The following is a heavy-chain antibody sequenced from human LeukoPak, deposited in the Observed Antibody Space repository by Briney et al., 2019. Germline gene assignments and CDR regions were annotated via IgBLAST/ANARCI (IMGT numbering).Heavy chain of an antibody. J-gene: IGHJ4*02. Sequence: PGGSLRLSCAASGFTFSSYWMSWVRQAPGKGLEWVANIKQDGSEKCYVDSVKGRFTISRDNAKNSLYLQMNSLRAEDTAVYYCSAQPESLAGAMHSWGQGALVTVSS. CDR1: GFTFSSYW. V-gene: IGHV3-7*05. CDR3: SAQPESLAGAMHS. CDR2: IKQDGSEK. D-gene: IGHD6-19*01.